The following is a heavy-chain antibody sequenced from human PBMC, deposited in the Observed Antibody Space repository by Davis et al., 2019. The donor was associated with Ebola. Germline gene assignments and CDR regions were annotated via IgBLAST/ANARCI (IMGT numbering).Heavy chain of an antibody. CDR1: GFTFSSYG. J-gene: IGHJ6*02. CDR3: AKGLGSYYYYGMDV. Sequence: GGSLRPSCAASGFTFSSYGMHWVRQAPGKGLEWVAVIWYYGSNKYYADSVKGRFTISRDNSKNTLYLQMNSLRAEDTAVYYCAKGLGSYYYYGMDVWGQGTTVTVSS. D-gene: IGHD1-26*01. CDR2: IWYYGSNK. V-gene: IGHV3-30*02.